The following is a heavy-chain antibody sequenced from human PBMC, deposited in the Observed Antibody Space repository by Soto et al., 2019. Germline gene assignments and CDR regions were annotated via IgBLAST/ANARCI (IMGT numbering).Heavy chain of an antibody. CDR2: IYYSGST. J-gene: IGHJ4*02. CDR1: GGSICSSY. D-gene: IGHD2-2*01. CDR3: GGSFSFVEHWDILVVPVDPRTIFDY. Sequence: SETLSLTCTVSGGSICSSYWSWIRQPPGKGLERIGYIYYSGSTNYNPSLKSRVTISVDTSNNQFSLKLIPVTPAETAGYYCGGSFSFVEHWDILVVPVDPRTIFDYWGQGTLVTVSS. V-gene: IGHV4-59*01.